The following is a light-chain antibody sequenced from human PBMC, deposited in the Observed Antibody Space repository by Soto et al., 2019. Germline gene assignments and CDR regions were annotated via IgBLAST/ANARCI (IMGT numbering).Light chain of an antibody. CDR2: GVT. V-gene: IGLV2-14*01. CDR1: SSDVGGYNY. Sequence: QSVLTQPASVSGSPGQSITISCTGTSSDVGGYNYVSWYQQHPGKAPKVIIYGVTHRPSGVSNRFPGSKSVNTASLTISGLQAEDEADYYCCSYTTTNTLVFGGGTKLTVL. CDR3: CSYTTTNTLV. J-gene: IGLJ2*01.